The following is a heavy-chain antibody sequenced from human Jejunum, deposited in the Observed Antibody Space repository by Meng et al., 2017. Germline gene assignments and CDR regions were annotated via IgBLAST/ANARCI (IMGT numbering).Heavy chain of an antibody. CDR2: VYYTGRT. CDR1: GGSINTNTYY. D-gene: IGHD2-21*02. V-gene: IGHV4-39*01. Sequence: QLPVQESGPGLVKPSETLSLTCTVSGGSINTNTYYWDWIRQPPGKGMEWIGSVYYTGRTFYNPSLKSRVTISLDTSKNQFSLNLRSVAAADTAVYYCARAKVTPMGYWFDPWGQGTLVTVSS. J-gene: IGHJ5*02. CDR3: ARAKVTPMGYWFDP.